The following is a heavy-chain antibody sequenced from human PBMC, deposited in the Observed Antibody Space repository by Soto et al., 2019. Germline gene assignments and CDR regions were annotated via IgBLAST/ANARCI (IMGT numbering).Heavy chain of an antibody. Sequence: ASVKVSCKASRYTFTGYYMHWVRQAPGQGLEWMGWINPNSGGTNYAQKFQGWVTMTRDTSISTAYMELSRLRSDDTAVYYCARDPLRSYDYYYGMDVWGQGTTVTVSS. V-gene: IGHV1-2*04. CDR2: INPNSGGT. CDR3: ARDPLRSYDYYYGMDV. CDR1: RYTFTGYY. D-gene: IGHD1-26*01. J-gene: IGHJ6*02.